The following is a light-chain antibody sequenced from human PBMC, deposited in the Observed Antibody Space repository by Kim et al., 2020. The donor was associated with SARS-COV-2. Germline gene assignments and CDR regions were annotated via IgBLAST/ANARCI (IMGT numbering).Light chain of an antibody. CDR2: GAS. V-gene: IGKV3D-15*01. CDR1: QSVNIN. J-gene: IGKJ4*01. Sequence: EIVMTQSPATLSVSPGERAALSCRASQSVNINLAWYQQKPGQAPRLLVYGASGRATGIPSRFSGSGSGTDFTLTVSSLQSEDVAVYYCQQYDDWPLTFGGGTKLEI. CDR3: QQYDDWPLT.